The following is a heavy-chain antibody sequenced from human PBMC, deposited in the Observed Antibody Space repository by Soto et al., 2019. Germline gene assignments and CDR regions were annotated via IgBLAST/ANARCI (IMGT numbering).Heavy chain of an antibody. V-gene: IGHV3-30*18. CDR3: AKDRARSVNAFAY. CDR2: ISSDGSNK. CDR1: GFTFSNYG. D-gene: IGHD1-26*01. J-gene: IGHJ4*02. Sequence: GGSLRLSCAASGFTFSNYGMDWVRQAPGKGLEWVAVISSDGSNKYYADSVKGRFTISRDNSKNTLHLQMNSLRADDTAVYYCAKDRARSVNAFAYWGQGTPVTVSS.